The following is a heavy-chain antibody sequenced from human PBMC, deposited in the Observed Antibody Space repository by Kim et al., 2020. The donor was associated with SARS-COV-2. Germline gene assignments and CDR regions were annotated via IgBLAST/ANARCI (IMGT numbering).Heavy chain of an antibody. V-gene: IGHV3-66*01. CDR3: ARGGYDYVWGSYRPRYFDY. D-gene: IGHD3-16*02. Sequence: GRFTISRDNSKNTLYLQMNSLRAEDTAVYYCARGGYDYVWGSYRPRYFDYWGQGTLVTVSS. J-gene: IGHJ4*02.